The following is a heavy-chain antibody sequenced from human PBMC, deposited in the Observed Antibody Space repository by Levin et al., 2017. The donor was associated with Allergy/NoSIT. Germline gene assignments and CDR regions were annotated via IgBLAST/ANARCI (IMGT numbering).Heavy chain of an antibody. J-gene: IGHJ4*02. CDR1: GFTFSSYA. D-gene: IGHD3-22*01. Sequence: PGGSLRLSCAASGFTFSSYAMSWVRQAPGKGLEWVSAISGSGGSTYYADSVKGQFTISRDNSKNTLYLQMNSLRAEDTAVYYCAKAYYDSDGYYYDPGDGDDYWGQGTLVTVSS. V-gene: IGHV3-23*01. CDR2: ISGSGGST. CDR3: AKAYYDSDGYYYDPGDGDDY.